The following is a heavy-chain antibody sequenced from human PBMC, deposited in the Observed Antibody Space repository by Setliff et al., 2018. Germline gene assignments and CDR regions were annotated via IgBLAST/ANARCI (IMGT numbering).Heavy chain of an antibody. CDR3: GRESSGSLVNY. CDR2: INRDGSST. D-gene: IGHD1-26*01. Sequence: GGSLRLSCAASGFTFSSYWMHWVRQAPGKGLVWVSRINRDGSSTSNADSVKGRVTIYRDNAKNTLYLQMNSLRAEDTAVYYCGRESSGSLVNYWGQGTLVTVSS. J-gene: IGHJ4*02. V-gene: IGHV3-74*01. CDR1: GFTFSSYW.